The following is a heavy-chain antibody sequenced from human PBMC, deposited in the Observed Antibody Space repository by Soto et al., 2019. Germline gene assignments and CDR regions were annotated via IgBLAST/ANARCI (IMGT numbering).Heavy chain of an antibody. CDR3: AKDLGAVAYDSSGYYLWPLDY. V-gene: IGHV3-30*18. Sequence: QVQLVESGGGVVQPGRSLRLSCAASGFTFSSYGMHWVRQAPGKGLEWVAVISYDGSNKYYADSVKGRFTISRDNSKNTRYLQMNSRRAEDTAVYYCAKDLGAVAYDSSGYYLWPLDYWGQGTLVTVSS. D-gene: IGHD3-22*01. CDR1: GFTFSSYG. CDR2: ISYDGSNK. J-gene: IGHJ4*02.